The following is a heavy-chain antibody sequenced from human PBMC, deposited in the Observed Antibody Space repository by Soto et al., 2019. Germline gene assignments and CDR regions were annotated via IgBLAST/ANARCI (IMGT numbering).Heavy chain of an antibody. J-gene: IGHJ1*01. CDR1: GFTFSSFW. V-gene: IGHV3-7*01. Sequence: EVQLVESGGGLVQPGGSLRLSCAASGFTFSSFWMSWVRQAPGKGLEWVANIKQDESEKYYVDSVKGRFTISRDNAKNSLYMQMNSLRAEDTAVYFCARGVAVGGYRVQHWGQGNLVTVSS. CDR2: IKQDESEK. D-gene: IGHD6-19*01. CDR3: ARGVAVGGYRVQH.